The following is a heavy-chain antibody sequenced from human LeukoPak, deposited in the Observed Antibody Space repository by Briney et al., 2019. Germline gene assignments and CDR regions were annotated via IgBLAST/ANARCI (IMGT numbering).Heavy chain of an antibody. CDR3: ARGGLITGTAMDV. D-gene: IGHD1-7*01. CDR1: GGTFSSYA. J-gene: IGHJ6*03. CDR2: IIPIFGTA. Sequence: ASVKVSCKASGGTFSSYAISWGRQAPGQGLEWRGGIIPIFGTANYAQKFQGRVTITTDESTSTAYMELSSLRSEDTAVYYCARGGLITGTAMDVWGKGTTVTVSS. V-gene: IGHV1-69*05.